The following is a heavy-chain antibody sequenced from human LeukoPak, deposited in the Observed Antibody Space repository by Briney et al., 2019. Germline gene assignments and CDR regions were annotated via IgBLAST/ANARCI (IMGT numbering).Heavy chain of an antibody. V-gene: IGHV3-23*01. CDR2: ISGSGGST. CDR1: GFTFSIYA. J-gene: IGHJ4*02. Sequence: GGSLRLSCAASGFTFSIYAMSWVRQAPGKGLEWASAISGSGGSTYYADSVKGRFIISRDNSKNTLFLQMSSLRAEDTAVYYCAKETPEGVTFDYWGQGTLVTVSS. D-gene: IGHD5-18*01. CDR3: AKETPEGVTFDY.